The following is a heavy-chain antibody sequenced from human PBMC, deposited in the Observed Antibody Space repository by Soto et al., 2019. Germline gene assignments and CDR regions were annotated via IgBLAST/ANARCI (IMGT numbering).Heavy chain of an antibody. CDR3: AVITTPFVGPFYYYYYYMDV. Sequence: ASVKVSCKASGGTFSSYAISWVRQAPGQGLEWMGGIIPIFGTANYAQKFQGRVTITADESTSTAYMELSSLRSEDTAGYYCAVITTPFVGPFYYYYYYMDVWGKGTTVTVSS. D-gene: IGHD1-1*01. CDR2: IIPIFGTA. J-gene: IGHJ6*03. V-gene: IGHV1-69*13. CDR1: GGTFSSYA.